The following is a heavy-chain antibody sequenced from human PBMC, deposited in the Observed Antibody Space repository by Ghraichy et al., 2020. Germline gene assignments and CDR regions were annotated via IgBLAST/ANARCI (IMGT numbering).Heavy chain of an antibody. Sequence: SLNISCAASGFTFSSYGMHWVRQAPGKGLEWVAVIWYDGSNKYYADSVKGRFTISRDNSKNTLYLQMNSLRAEDTAVYYCAREAYCGGDCYSDLYYFDYWGQGTLVTVSS. V-gene: IGHV3-33*01. CDR2: IWYDGSNK. CDR3: AREAYCGGDCYSDLYYFDY. CDR1: GFTFSSYG. D-gene: IGHD2-21*02. J-gene: IGHJ4*02.